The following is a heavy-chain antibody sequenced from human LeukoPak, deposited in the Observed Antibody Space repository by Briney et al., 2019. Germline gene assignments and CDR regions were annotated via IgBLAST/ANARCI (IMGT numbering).Heavy chain of an antibody. CDR2: IYYSGST. D-gene: IGHD3-22*01. CDR3: AREGEHYYDSSGYTTDHYYFDY. CDR1: GGSISSGDYY. V-gene: IGHV4-30-4*01. Sequence: SRTLSLTCTVSGGSISSGDYYWSWIRQPPGKGLEWIGCIYYSGSTYYNPSLKSRVTISVDTSKNQFSLKLSSVTAADTAVYYCAREGEHYYDSSGYTTDHYYFDYWGQGTLVTVSS. J-gene: IGHJ4*02.